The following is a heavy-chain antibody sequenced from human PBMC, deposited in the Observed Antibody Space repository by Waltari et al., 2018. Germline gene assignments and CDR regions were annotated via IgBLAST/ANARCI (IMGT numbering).Heavy chain of an antibody. Sequence: QVQLVQSGAEVKKPGASVKVSCKASGYTFTGYYMHCVRQAPGQGLEWMGWINPNSGGTNYAQKFQGRVTMTRDTSISTAYMELSRLRSDDTAVYYCARYTYLDTAMVWGMDVWGQGTTVTVSS. D-gene: IGHD5-18*01. CDR3: ARYTYLDTAMVWGMDV. J-gene: IGHJ6*02. CDR1: GYTFTGYY. V-gene: IGHV1-2*02. CDR2: INPNSGGT.